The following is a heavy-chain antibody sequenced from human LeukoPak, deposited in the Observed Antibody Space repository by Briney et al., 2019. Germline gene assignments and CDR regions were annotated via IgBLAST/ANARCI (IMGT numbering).Heavy chain of an antibody. CDR1: GVSISSSNSY. Sequence: SETLSLTCTVSGVSISSSNSYWGWIRQPPGKGLEWIGSIYYSGSTYYNPSLKSRVTISVDTSKNQFSLKLSSVTAADTAVYYCARPIVGATNWFDPWGQGTLVTVPS. CDR2: IYYSGST. J-gene: IGHJ5*02. D-gene: IGHD1-26*01. CDR3: ARPIVGATNWFDP. V-gene: IGHV4-39*01.